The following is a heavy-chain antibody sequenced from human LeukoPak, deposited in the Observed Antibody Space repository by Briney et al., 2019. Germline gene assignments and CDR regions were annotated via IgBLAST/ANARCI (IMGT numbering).Heavy chain of an antibody. CDR2: INPNSGGT. J-gene: IGHJ4*02. Sequence: ASVKVSCKASGYTFTRYYMHWVRQAPGQGLEWMGWINPNSGGTNYAHKLQGRVTMTTDTSTSTAYMELRSLRSDDTAVYYCARGDYGSGSYSDYWGQGTLVTVSS. CDR3: ARGDYGSGSYSDY. D-gene: IGHD3-10*01. V-gene: IGHV1-2*07. CDR1: GYTFTRYY.